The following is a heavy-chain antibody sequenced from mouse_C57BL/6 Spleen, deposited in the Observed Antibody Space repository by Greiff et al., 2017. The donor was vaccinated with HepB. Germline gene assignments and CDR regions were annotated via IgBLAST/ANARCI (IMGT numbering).Heavy chain of an antibody. CDR2: ISSVSSTI. D-gene: IGHD1-1*01. CDR1: GFTFSDYG. Sequence: DVMLVESGGGLVKPGGSLKLSCAASGFTFSDYGMHWVRQAPEKGLEWVAYISSVSSTIYYADTVKGRFTISRDNAKNTLFLQMTSLRSEDTAMYYCARGGTTRLFDYWGQGTTLTVSS. CDR3: ARGGTTRLFDY. V-gene: IGHV5-17*01. J-gene: IGHJ2*01.